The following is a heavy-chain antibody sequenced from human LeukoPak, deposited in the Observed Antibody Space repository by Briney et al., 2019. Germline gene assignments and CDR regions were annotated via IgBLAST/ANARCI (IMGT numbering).Heavy chain of an antibody. J-gene: IGHJ4*02. D-gene: IGHD6-6*01. CDR2: ITAYNGHT. Sequence: ASVKVSCKASGYTFTSYGISWVRQAPGQGLEWMGWITAYNGHTKYAQNLQGRVAMTTDTSKTTAYMELRSLQYDDSAMYYCARSVAVYSDSWTDYWGQGTLVTVSS. CDR1: GYTFTSYG. V-gene: IGHV1-18*01. CDR3: ARSVAVYSDSWTDY.